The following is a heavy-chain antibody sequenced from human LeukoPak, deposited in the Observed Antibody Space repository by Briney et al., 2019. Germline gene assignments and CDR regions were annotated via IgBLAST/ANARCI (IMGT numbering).Heavy chain of an antibody. D-gene: IGHD3-22*01. CDR2: IYSGGST. CDR1: GFTVSSNY. Sequence: GGSLRLSCAASGFTVSSNYMSWVRQAPGKGLEWVSVIYSGGSTYYADSVKGRFTISRDNSKNTLYLQMNSLRAEDTAVYYCARGDYDSSGLSYYFDYWGQGTLVTVSS. J-gene: IGHJ4*02. CDR3: ARGDYDSSGLSYYFDY. V-gene: IGHV3-66*01.